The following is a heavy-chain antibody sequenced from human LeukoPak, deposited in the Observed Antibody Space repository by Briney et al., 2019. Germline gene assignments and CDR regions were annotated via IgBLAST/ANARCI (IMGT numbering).Heavy chain of an antibody. J-gene: IGHJ4*02. V-gene: IGHV4-61*05. CDR2: IYYSGYT. CDR1: GGSISSNSYY. Sequence: SETLSLTCTVSGGSISSNSYYWGWIRQPPGKGLEWIGYIYYSGYTSYIPSLKSRVTISLDTSKNQFSLSLSSVTAADTAVYYCARGNLVATLYFDYWGQGALVTVSS. D-gene: IGHD5-12*01. CDR3: ARGNLVATLYFDY.